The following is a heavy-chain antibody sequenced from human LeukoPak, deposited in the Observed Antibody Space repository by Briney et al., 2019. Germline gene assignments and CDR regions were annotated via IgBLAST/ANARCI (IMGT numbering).Heavy chain of an antibody. CDR2: INSDGGWT. CDR3: VSFYETY. Sequence: GRSLRLSCAASGNYCMHWVRQAPGKGLVWVSHINSDGGWTSYADSVKGRFTISKDNAKNTVYLQMNSLRAEDTAVYYCVSFYETYWGRGTLVTVSS. J-gene: IGHJ4*02. D-gene: IGHD2/OR15-2a*01. CDR1: GNYC. V-gene: IGHV3-74*01.